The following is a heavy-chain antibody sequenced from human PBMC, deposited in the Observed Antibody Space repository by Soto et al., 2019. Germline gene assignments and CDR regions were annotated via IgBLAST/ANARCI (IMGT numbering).Heavy chain of an antibody. CDR2: ISGSGGST. CDR1: GFTFSSYA. Sequence: GGSLRLSCAASGFTFSSYAMSWVRQAPGKGLEWVSAISGSGGSTYYADSVKGRFTISRDNSKNTLYLQMNSLRAEDTAVYYCAKDHRHYYDSSGPYYFDYWGQGTLVTVSS. D-gene: IGHD3-22*01. V-gene: IGHV3-23*01. J-gene: IGHJ4*02. CDR3: AKDHRHYYDSSGPYYFDY.